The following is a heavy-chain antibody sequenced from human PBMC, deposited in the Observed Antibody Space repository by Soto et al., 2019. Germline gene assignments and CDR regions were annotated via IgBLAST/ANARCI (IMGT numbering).Heavy chain of an antibody. CDR1: GGSISSGGYS. J-gene: IGHJ4*02. CDR2: IYHSGST. Sequence: SETLSLTCAVSGGSISSGGYSWSWIRQPPGKGLEWIGYIYHSGSTYYNPSLKSRVTISVDRSKNQFSLKLSPVTAADTAVYYCARGSGSYPIDYWGQGTLVTVSS. D-gene: IGHD1-26*01. V-gene: IGHV4-30-2*01. CDR3: ARGSGSYPIDY.